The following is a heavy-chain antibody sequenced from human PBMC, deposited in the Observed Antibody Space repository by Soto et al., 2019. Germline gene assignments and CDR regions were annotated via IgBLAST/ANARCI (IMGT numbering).Heavy chain of an antibody. D-gene: IGHD3-3*01. CDR2: IYHSGST. V-gene: IGHV4-4*02. CDR3: ARGASGDVPFWY. Sequence: QVQLQESGPGLVKPSGTLSLTCAVSGGSISSSNWWSWVRQPPGKGLEWIGEIYHSGSTNHNPSLKSRXXIXVXXSKNQFSLKLSAVTAADTAVYYCARGASGDVPFWYWGQGTLVTVSS. J-gene: IGHJ4*02. CDR1: GGSISSSNW.